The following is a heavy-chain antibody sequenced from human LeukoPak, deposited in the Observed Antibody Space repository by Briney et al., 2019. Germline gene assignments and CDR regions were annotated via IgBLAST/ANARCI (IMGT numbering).Heavy chain of an antibody. CDR3: ARVEYRYGNRFDY. D-gene: IGHD5-18*01. CDR1: GGSLSGYY. V-gene: IGHV4-34*01. CDR2: VNHSGST. Sequence: PSETLSLTCAVYGGSLSGYYWSWIRQPPGKGLEWIGEVNHSGSTNYNPSLKSRGTISVDTSKNQFSLKLSSVTAADTAVYYRARVEYRYGNRFDYWGQGTLVTVSS. J-gene: IGHJ4*02.